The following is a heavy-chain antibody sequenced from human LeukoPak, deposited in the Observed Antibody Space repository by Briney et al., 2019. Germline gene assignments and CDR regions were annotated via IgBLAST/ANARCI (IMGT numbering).Heavy chain of an antibody. Sequence: SETLSLTCAVYGGSFSGYYWSWIRQPPGKGLEWIGEINHSGSTNYNPSLKSRVTISVDTSKNQFSLKLSSVTAADTAVYYCARGKVAVAGIEFDYWGQETLVTVSS. CDR3: ARGKVAVAGIEFDY. CDR1: GGSFSGYY. J-gene: IGHJ4*02. CDR2: INHSGST. D-gene: IGHD6-19*01. V-gene: IGHV4-34*01.